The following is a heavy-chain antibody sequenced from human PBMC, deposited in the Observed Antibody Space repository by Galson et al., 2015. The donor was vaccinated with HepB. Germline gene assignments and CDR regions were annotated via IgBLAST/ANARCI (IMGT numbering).Heavy chain of an antibody. CDR2: INPNSGGT. D-gene: IGHD2-2*02. CDR1: GYTFIGYY. Sequence: SVKVSCKASGYTFIGYYMHWVRQAPGQGLEWMGWINPNSGGTNYAQKFQGWVTMTRDTSISTAYMELSRLRSDDTAVYYCARGAEVVPAAIAGRYGTDWFDPWGQGALVTVSS. V-gene: IGHV1-2*04. CDR3: ARGAEVVPAAIAGRYGTDWFDP. J-gene: IGHJ5*02.